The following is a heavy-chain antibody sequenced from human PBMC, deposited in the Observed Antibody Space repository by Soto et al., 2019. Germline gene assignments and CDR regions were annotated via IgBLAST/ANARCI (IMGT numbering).Heavy chain of an antibody. V-gene: IGHV1-46*01. CDR1: GYTFTNYY. CDR3: ARGDNDY. J-gene: IGHJ4*02. Sequence: ASVKVSCKASGYTFTNYYVQWVRQAPGQGLEWMGVIHPDGGHTAYSQKFQDRVTMTRDTFTSTIYMELSSLRSEDTAVYYCARGDNDYWGQGTLVTVSS. CDR2: IHPDGGHT.